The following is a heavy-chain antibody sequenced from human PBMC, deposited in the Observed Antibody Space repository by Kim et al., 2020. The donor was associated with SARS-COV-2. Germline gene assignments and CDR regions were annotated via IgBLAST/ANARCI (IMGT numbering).Heavy chain of an antibody. CDR3: ARGGRDGYNLIDY. J-gene: IGHJ4*02. CDR2: IIPILGIA. Sequence: SVKVSCKASGGTFSSYAISWVRQAPGQGLEWMGRIIPILGIANYAQKFQGRVTITADKSTSTAYMELSSLRSEDTAVYYCARGGRDGYNLIDYWGQGTLVTVSS. CDR1: GGTFSSYA. D-gene: IGHD5-12*01. V-gene: IGHV1-69*04.